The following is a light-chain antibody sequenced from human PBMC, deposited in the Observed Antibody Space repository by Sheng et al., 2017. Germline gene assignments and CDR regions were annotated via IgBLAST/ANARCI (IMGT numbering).Light chain of an antibody. J-gene: IGKJ1*01. CDR2: KAS. Sequence: DIQMTQSPSTLSASVGDRVTITCRASQSVSIWLAWYQQKPGKAPKLLISKASNLETGVPSRFSGSGSGTEFSLTIASLQPEDFATYYCQQYNTYRTFGQGTRWKSN. V-gene: IGKV1-5*03. CDR1: QSVSIW. CDR3: QQYNTYRT.